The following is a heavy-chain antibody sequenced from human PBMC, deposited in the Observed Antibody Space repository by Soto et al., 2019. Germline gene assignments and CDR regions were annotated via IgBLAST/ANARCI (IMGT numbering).Heavy chain of an antibody. D-gene: IGHD6-19*01. Sequence: GASVKVSCKASGGTFSSYAISWVRQAPGQGLEWMGGIIPIFGTANYAQKFQGRVTITADESTSTAYMELSSLRSEDTAVYYCARGGFLAVAATFDYWGQGTLVTVSS. CDR2: IIPIFGTA. V-gene: IGHV1-69*13. J-gene: IGHJ4*02. CDR3: ARGGFLAVAATFDY. CDR1: GGTFSSYA.